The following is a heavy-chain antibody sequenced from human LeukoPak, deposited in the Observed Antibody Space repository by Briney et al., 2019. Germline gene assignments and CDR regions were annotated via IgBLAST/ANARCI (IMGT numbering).Heavy chain of an antibody. D-gene: IGHD4-23*01. CDR2: IYTSGST. CDR3: ARDLDYGGNLWTFDF. Sequence: SETLSLTCTVSGGSISSYYWSWIRQPAGKGLEWIGRIYTSGSTNYNPSLKSRVTISVDTSKNQFSLKLSSVTAADTAVYYCARDLDYGGNLWTFDFWGQGTMVTVSS. V-gene: IGHV4-4*07. CDR1: GGSISSYY. J-gene: IGHJ3*01.